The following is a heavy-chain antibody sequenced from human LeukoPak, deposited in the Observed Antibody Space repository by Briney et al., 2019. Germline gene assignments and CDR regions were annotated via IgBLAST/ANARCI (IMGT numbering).Heavy chain of an antibody. D-gene: IGHD3-16*01. CDR1: GFTFSSYA. CDR3: AKDRRGEGHFDY. J-gene: IGHJ4*02. CDR2: ISGSGGST. Sequence: GGSLRLSCAASGFTFSSYAMSWVRQAPGKGLEWVSAISGSGGSTYYADSVKGRFTISRDNSKNTLYLQMNSLRADDTAVYYCAKDRRGEGHFDYWGQGTLVTVSS. V-gene: IGHV3-23*01.